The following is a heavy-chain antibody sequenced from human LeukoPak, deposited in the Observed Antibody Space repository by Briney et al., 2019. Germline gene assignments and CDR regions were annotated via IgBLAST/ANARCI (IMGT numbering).Heavy chain of an antibody. D-gene: IGHD3-22*01. J-gene: IGHJ5*02. Sequence: SETLSLTSTVSGGSISSYYWSWIRQPPGKGLEWIGYIYYSGSTNYNPSLKSRVTISVDTWKNQFSLKLTSVTAADTAVYYCARVAWYYYESSGYSNWFDPWGQGTLVTVSS. CDR1: GGSISSYY. CDR3: ARVAWYYYESSGYSNWFDP. V-gene: IGHV4-59*01. CDR2: IYYSGST.